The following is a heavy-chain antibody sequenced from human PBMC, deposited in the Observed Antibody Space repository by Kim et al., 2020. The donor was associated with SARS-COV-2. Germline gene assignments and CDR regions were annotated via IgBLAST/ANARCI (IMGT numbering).Heavy chain of an antibody. J-gene: IGHJ5*02. CDR1: GGSISSSSYY. CDR3: ASVTRSSWYSGGWFDP. V-gene: IGHV4-39*07. D-gene: IGHD6-13*01. CDR2: IYYSGST. Sequence: SETLSLTCTVSGGSISSSSYYWGWIRQPPGKGLEWIGSIYYSGSTYYNPSLKSRVTISVDTSKNQFSLKLSSVTAADTAVYYCASVTRSSWYSGGWFDPWGQGTLVTVSS.